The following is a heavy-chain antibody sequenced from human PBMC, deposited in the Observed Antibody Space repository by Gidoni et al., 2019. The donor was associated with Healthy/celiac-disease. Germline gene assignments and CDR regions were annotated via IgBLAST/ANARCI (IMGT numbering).Heavy chain of an antibody. V-gene: IGHV3-49*03. CDR1: GFTFGDYA. D-gene: IGHD2-15*01. CDR2: IRSKAYGGTT. Sequence: EVQLVESGGGLVQPGRSLRLSCTASGFTFGDYAMSWFRQAPGKGLEWVGFIRSKAYGGTTEYAASVKGRFTISRDDSKSIAYLQMNSLKTEDTAVYYCTRGRVVAATPLGYWGQGTLVTVSS. CDR3: TRGRVVAATPLGY. J-gene: IGHJ4*02.